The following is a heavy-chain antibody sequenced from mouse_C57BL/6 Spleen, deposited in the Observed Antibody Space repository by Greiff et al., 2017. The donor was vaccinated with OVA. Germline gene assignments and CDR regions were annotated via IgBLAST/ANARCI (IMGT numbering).Heavy chain of an antibody. D-gene: IGHD2-4*01. CDR1: GFTFSDYG. J-gene: IGHJ4*01. CDR2: ISSGSSTI. CDR3: AWEGDYDVDYAMDY. Sequence: EVQVVESGGGLVKPGGSLKLSCAASGFTFSDYGMHWVRQAPEQGLEWVAYISSGSSTIYYADKVKGRFTFSRDNAKNTLFLQMTSLRSEDSAMYYCAWEGDYDVDYAMDYWGQGTSVTVSS. V-gene: IGHV5-17*01.